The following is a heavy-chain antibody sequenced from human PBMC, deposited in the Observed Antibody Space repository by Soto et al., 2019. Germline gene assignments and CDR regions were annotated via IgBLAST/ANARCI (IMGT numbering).Heavy chain of an antibody. CDR1: GGTFSSYA. J-gene: IGHJ6*02. V-gene: IGHV1-69*01. CDR3: ARSQGSSTSLEIYYYYYYGMDV. CDR2: IIPISGTA. D-gene: IGHD2-2*01. Sequence: QVQLVQSGAEVQKPGSSVKVSCKASGGTFSSYAISWVRQAPGQGLEWMGGIIPISGTANYAQKFQGRVTITADESTSTAYMELSSLRSEDTAVYYCARSQGSSTSLEIYYYYYYGMDVWGQGTMVTVS.